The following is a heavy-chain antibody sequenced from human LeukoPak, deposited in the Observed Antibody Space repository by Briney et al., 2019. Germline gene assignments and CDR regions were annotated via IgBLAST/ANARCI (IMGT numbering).Heavy chain of an antibody. Sequence: PGGSLRLSCAASGFXFTSYWIHWVRQAPGKGRVWVSRINTDGSITSYADSVKGRFTISRDTAKNTLYLQMNSLRAEDTAIYYCARVAGGTTFDYWGQGARVTVSS. CDR2: INTDGSIT. CDR1: GFXFTSYW. D-gene: IGHD6-13*01. CDR3: ARVAGGTTFDY. J-gene: IGHJ4*02. V-gene: IGHV3-74*01.